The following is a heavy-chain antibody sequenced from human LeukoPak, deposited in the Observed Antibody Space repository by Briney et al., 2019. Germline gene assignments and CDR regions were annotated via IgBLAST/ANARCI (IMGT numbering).Heavy chain of an antibody. D-gene: IGHD2-8*01. CDR1: GFSLSTSGEG. Sequence: SGPTLVKPTQTLTLTCTFSGFSLSTSGEGVGWIRQPPRKTLEWLALIYWADDKRYTPSLMNRLAITKDTSKNQVVLTMTNMDPVDTGTYYCARRNGYFDYWGQGTLVTVSS. CDR2: IYWADDK. CDR3: ARRNGYFDY. J-gene: IGHJ4*02. V-gene: IGHV2-5*02.